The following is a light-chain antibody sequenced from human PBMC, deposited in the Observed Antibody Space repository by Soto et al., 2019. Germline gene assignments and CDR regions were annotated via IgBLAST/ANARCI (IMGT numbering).Light chain of an antibody. Sequence: QSVLTQPASVSGSPGQSITISCTGSSSDVGSYNLVSWYQQHPGKAPKLMIYEVTKRPSGFSNRFSGSKSGNTASLTISGLQAEDEADYYCCSYAGSNTHVFGTVRKVTVL. CDR2: EVT. CDR1: SSDVGSYNL. J-gene: IGLJ1*01. V-gene: IGLV2-23*02. CDR3: CSYAGSNTHV.